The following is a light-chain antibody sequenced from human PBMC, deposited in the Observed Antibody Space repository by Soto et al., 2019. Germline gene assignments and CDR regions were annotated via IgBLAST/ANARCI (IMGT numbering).Light chain of an antibody. V-gene: IGLV1-47*01. CDR3: ATWDDGLSGYV. CDR1: SSNIGHNY. J-gene: IGLJ1*01. CDR2: ENG. Sequence: QSVLTQPPSVSAAPGQKVTISCSGSSSNIGHNYVCWYQHLPGTAPKLIIFENGQRPSGVPDRFSGSKSGTSASLAITGLRPEDEADYYCATWDDGLSGYVFATGTKVTVL.